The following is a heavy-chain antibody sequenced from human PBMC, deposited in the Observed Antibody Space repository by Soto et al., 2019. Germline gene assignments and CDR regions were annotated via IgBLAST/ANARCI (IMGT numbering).Heavy chain of an antibody. CDR1: GFTFSSYG. Sequence: GGSLRLSCAASGFTFSSYGMHWVRQAPGKGLEWVAVIWYDGSNKYYADSVKGRFTISRDNSKNTLYLQMNSLRAEDTAVYYCARDSSGLFWSGYYSEVYFDYWGQGTLVTVSS. CDR2: IWYDGSNK. J-gene: IGHJ4*02. V-gene: IGHV3-33*01. CDR3: ARDSSGLFWSGYYSEVYFDY. D-gene: IGHD3-3*01.